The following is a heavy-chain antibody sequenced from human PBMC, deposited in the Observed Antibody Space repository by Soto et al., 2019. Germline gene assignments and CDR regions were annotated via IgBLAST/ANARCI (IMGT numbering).Heavy chain of an antibody. CDR2: IKQDGSEK. CDR1: GFTFSSYW. Sequence: QPGGSLRLSCAASGFTFSSYWMSWVRQAPGKGLEWVANIKQDGSEKYYVDSVKGRFTISRDNAKNSLYLQMNSLRAEDTAVYYCARGGLRYFDWLWYDAFDIWGQGTMVTVSS. J-gene: IGHJ3*02. V-gene: IGHV3-7*01. D-gene: IGHD3-9*01. CDR3: ARGGLRYFDWLWYDAFDI.